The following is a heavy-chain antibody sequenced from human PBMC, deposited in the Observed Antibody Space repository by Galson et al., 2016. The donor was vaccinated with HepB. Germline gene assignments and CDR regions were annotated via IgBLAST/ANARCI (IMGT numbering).Heavy chain of an antibody. CDR1: GFAFEDYA. CDR2: ICWTAGSK. CDR3: AKDIGKTGDHYYAMEV. J-gene: IGHJ6*02. D-gene: IGHD7-27*01. V-gene: IGHV3-9*01. Sequence: SLRLSCAASGFAFEDYAMHWVRQAPGKGLEWVSGICWTAGSKGYADSVKARFTISKDNAKKTLFLQMDILRVEDSALYYCAKDIGKTGDHYYAMEVWGQGTTVTVSS.